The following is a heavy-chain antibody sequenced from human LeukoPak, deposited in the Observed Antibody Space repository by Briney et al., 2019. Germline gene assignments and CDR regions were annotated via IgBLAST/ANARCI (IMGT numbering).Heavy chain of an antibody. CDR3: ARGPPSIFGVVIMDYYYGMDV. D-gene: IGHD3-3*01. CDR1: GYTFTGYY. V-gene: IGHV1-2*02. Sequence: GSVKVSCKASGYTFTGYYIHWVRQAPGQGLEWMGWINPNSGGTNYAQKFQGRVTMTRDTSISTAYMELSRLRSDDTAVYYCARGPPSIFGVVIMDYYYGMDVWGQGTTVTVSS. J-gene: IGHJ6*02. CDR2: INPNSGGT.